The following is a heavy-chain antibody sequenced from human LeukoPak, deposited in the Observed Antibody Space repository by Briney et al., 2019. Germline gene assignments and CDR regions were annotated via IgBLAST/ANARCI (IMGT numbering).Heavy chain of an antibody. CDR3: ARGPAYYYYGMDV. CDR1: GGSISSCY. CDR2: IYDSGST. Sequence: SETLSLTCTVSGGSISSCYWSWIRQPPGKGLEWIGHIYDSGSTNYNPSLKSRVTISVDTSENQFSMKMSSVTAADTAVYFCARGPAYYYYGMDVWGQGTTVTVSS. V-gene: IGHV4-59*01. J-gene: IGHJ6*02. D-gene: IGHD1-14*01.